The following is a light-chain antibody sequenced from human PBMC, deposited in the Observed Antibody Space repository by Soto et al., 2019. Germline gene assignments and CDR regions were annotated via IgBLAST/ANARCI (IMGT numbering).Light chain of an antibody. CDR3: QQYIHWQWT. CDR1: QSVSSS. J-gene: IGKJ1*01. CDR2: GAS. Sequence: EIVMTQSPATLSVSPGVRATLSCRASQSVSSSLAWYQQKPGQAPRLLIYGASTRATGIPARFSGSGSGTECTLTIISLQSEDFAVYYCQQYIHWQWTFGQGTKVEI. V-gene: IGKV3-15*01.